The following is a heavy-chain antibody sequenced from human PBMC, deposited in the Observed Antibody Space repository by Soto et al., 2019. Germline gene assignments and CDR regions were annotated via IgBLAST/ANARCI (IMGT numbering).Heavy chain of an antibody. CDR1: GFTFSDYY. J-gene: IGHJ6*02. CDR3: SGCSGGACHKNYGMDV. CDR2: ISSSGSTI. Sequence: GGSLRLSCAASGFTFSDYYMSWIRQAPGKGLEWVSYISSSGSTIYYADSVKGRFTISRDNAKNSLFLQMNSLRGEDTAVYYCSGCSGGACHKNYGMDVWGQGTTVTVSS. V-gene: IGHV3-11*04. D-gene: IGHD2-15*01.